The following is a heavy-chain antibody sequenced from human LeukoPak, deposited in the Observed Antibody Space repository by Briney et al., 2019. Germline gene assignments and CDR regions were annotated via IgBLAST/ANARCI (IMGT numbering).Heavy chain of an antibody. V-gene: IGHV4-4*09. CDR2: IYTSGST. J-gene: IGHJ3*02. CDR1: GGSISSYY. D-gene: IGHD2-2*01. Sequence: PSETLSLACTVSGGSISSYYWSWIRQPPGKGLEWIGYIYTSGSTNYNPSLKSRVTISVDTSKNQFSLKLSSVTTADTAVYYCARLLSGAFDIWGQGTMVTVSS. CDR3: ARLLSGAFDI.